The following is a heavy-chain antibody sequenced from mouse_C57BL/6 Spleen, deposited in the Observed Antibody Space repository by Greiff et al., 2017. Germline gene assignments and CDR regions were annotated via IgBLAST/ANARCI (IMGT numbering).Heavy chain of an antibody. V-gene: IGHV5-17*01. Sequence: EVKLVESGGGLVKPGGSLKLSCAASGFTFSDYGMHWVRQAPEKGLEWVAYISSGSSTIYYADTVKGRFTISRDNAKNTLFLQMTRLRSEDTAMYYCARDSSAWFAYWGQGTLVTVSA. CDR3: ARDSSAWFAY. CDR2: ISSGSSTI. D-gene: IGHD3-2*01. J-gene: IGHJ3*01. CDR1: GFTFSDYG.